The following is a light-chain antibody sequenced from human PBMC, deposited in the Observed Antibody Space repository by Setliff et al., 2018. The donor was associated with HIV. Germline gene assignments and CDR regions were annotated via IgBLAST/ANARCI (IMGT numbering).Light chain of an antibody. Sequence: QSALTQPASVSGSPGQSITISCTGISSDVGGYYSVSWYQQHPGKAPKLMIYDVINRPSGVSDRFSGSKSGNTASLTISGLQAEDEADYYCTSYTSSNTYVFGTGTKVTVL. J-gene: IGLJ1*01. CDR3: TSYTSSNTYV. CDR1: SSDVGGYYS. CDR2: DVI. V-gene: IGLV2-14*03.